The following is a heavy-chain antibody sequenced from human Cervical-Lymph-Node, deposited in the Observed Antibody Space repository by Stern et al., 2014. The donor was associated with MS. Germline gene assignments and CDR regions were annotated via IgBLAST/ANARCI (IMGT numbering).Heavy chain of an antibody. CDR3: TRGGARYYGMDA. J-gene: IGHJ6*02. V-gene: IGHV4-59*02. D-gene: IGHD3-10*01. Sequence: QVQLQESGPGLVKPSETLSLTCSVSGGSVSAYYWSWIRQPPGKGLEWIGYIYHSGSTTYNPAFTSRLPMSIDTSKNQFSLRLSSVTAADTAVYYCTRGGARYYGMDAWGQGTTVTVSS. CDR2: IYHSGST. CDR1: GGSVSAYY.